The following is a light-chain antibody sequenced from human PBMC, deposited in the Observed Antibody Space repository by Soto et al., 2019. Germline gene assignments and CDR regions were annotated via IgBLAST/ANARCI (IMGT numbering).Light chain of an antibody. Sequence: QSVLTQPPSASGTPGQRVTISCSGGGSNIGSNTVNWYQQLPGTAPKLLIYSNNQRPSGVPDRFSGSKSGTSASLAISGLQSEDEADYYCAAWDDSLNALVFGGGTKLTVL. CDR3: AAWDDSLNALV. CDR2: SNN. V-gene: IGLV1-44*01. CDR1: GSNIGSNT. J-gene: IGLJ2*01.